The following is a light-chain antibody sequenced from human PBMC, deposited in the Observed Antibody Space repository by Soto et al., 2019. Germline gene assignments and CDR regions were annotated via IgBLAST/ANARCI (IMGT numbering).Light chain of an antibody. Sequence: DIQMTQSPATVSPSXGGGVTITCRASQGISNWLAWYQQKPGKAPKLLIFHASSLESGVPSRFSGSGSGTEFTLTISSLQSDDFATYYCQQYSSYPTFGQGTKVDIK. CDR2: HAS. V-gene: IGKV1-5*01. J-gene: IGKJ1*01. CDR3: QQYSSYPT. CDR1: QGISNW.